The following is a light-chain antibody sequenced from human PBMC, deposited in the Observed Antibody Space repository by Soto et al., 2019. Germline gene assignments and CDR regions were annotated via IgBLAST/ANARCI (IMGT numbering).Light chain of an antibody. CDR3: QQRSNWPPIT. CDR2: GAS. CDR1: QSVSSN. Sequence: EIVMTQSPATLSVSPGERATLSCMASQSVSSNLAWYQQKPGQAPRLLIYGASSRATGVPDRFSGSGSGTDFTLTISSLEPEDFAVYYCQQRSNWPPITFGQGTRLEIK. V-gene: IGKV3-11*01. J-gene: IGKJ5*01.